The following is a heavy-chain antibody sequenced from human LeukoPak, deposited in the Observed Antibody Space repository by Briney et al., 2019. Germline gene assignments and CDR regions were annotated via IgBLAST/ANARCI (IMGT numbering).Heavy chain of an antibody. CDR1: GDSVSSGSYY. CDR3: ARERYCSSTSCFGRYYYYGMDV. CDR2: IYYSGNT. V-gene: IGHV4-61*01. J-gene: IGHJ6*02. D-gene: IGHD2-2*01. Sequence: SETLSLTCTVSGDSVSSGSYYWNWIRQPPGKGLEWIGYIYYSGNTNYNPSLKSRVTISVDTSKSQFSLKLSSVTAADTAVYYCARERYCSSTSCFGRYYYYGMDVWGQGTTVTVSS.